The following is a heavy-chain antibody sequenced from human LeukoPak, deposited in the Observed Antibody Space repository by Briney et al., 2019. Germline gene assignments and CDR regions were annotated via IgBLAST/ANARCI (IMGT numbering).Heavy chain of an antibody. J-gene: IGHJ4*02. Sequence: SQTLSLTCAISGDSVSSNSAAWNWIRQSPSRGLEWLGRTYYRSKLYNDYAVSVKSRITINPDTSKNQFSLQLNSVTPEDTAVYYCARDRREYYYGSGSYYWYYFDYWGQGTLVTVSS. V-gene: IGHV6-1*01. CDR1: GDSVSSNSAA. CDR2: TYYRSKLYN. CDR3: ARDRREYYYGSGSYYWYYFDY. D-gene: IGHD3-10*01.